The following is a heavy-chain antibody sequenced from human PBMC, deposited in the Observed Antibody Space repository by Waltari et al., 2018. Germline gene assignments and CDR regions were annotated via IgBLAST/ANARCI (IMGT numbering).Heavy chain of an antibody. CDR3: ARDREGGYVPYYAFDI. D-gene: IGHD5-12*01. V-gene: IGHV3-21*01. Sequence: EVQLVESGGGLVKPGGSLRLSCAASGFTFSSYSMNWVRQAPGKGLEWVSSISSRSSYIYYADSGKGRLTISRDNAKNSLYLQMNSLRAEDTAVYYCARDREGGYVPYYAFDIWGQGTMVTVSS. CDR1: GFTFSSYS. CDR2: ISSRSSYI. J-gene: IGHJ3*02.